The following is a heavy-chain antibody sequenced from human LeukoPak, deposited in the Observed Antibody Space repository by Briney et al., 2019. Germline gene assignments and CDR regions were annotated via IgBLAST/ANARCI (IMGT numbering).Heavy chain of an antibody. J-gene: IGHJ3*02. CDR2: ISSSTSYI. D-gene: IGHD2-8*01. Sequence: GGSLRLSCAASGFTFSSYSMNWVRQAPGKGLEWVSFISSSTSYISYADSVKGRFTISRDNAKSSLWLQMNGLRAEDTAVYYCARATNGRFDIWGQGTMVTVSS. CDR3: ARATNGRFDI. CDR1: GFTFSSYS. V-gene: IGHV3-21*01.